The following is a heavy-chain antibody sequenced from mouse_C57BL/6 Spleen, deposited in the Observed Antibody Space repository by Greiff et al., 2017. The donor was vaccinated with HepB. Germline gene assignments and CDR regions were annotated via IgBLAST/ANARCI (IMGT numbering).Heavy chain of an antibody. J-gene: IGHJ2*01. D-gene: IGHD3-2*02. V-gene: IGHV1-52*01. CDR3: ARMRLGQYYFDY. Sequence: QVQLQQPGAELVRPGSSVKLSCKASGYTFTSYWMHWVKQRPIQGLEWIGNIDPSDSETHYNQKFKDKATLTVDKSSSTAYMQLSSLTSEDSAVYYCARMRLGQYYFDYWGQGTTLTVSS. CDR1: GYTFTSYW. CDR2: IDPSDSET.